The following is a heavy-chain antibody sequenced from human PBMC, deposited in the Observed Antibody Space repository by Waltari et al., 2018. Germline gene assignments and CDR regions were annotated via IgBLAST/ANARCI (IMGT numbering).Heavy chain of an antibody. CDR1: GFSLSTSGVG. CDR2: IYWNDDK. V-gene: IGHV2-5*01. Sequence: QITLKESGPTLVKPTQTLTLTCTFSGFSLSTSGVGVGWIRQPPGKALEWLALIYWNDDKRYSPSLKSRLTITKDTSKNQVVLTMTNMDPVDTATYYCAHGVDIVATDAFDIWGQGTMVTVSS. D-gene: IGHD5-12*01. J-gene: IGHJ3*02. CDR3: AHGVDIVATDAFDI.